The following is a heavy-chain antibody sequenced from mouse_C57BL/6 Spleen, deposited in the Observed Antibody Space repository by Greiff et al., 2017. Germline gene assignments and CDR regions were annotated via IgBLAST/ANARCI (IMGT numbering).Heavy chain of an antibody. CDR1: GFTFSGYA. CDR3: TREDYSNPYYFDY. V-gene: IGHV5-9-1*02. CDR2: ISSGGDYI. Sequence: EVKLMESGEGLVKPGGSLKLSCAASGFTFSGYAMSWVRQTPEKRLEWVAYISSGGDYIYYADPVKGRFTISRDNARNTLYLQMSSLKSEDTAMYYCTREDYSNPYYFDYWGQGTTLTVSS. J-gene: IGHJ2*01. D-gene: IGHD2-5*01.